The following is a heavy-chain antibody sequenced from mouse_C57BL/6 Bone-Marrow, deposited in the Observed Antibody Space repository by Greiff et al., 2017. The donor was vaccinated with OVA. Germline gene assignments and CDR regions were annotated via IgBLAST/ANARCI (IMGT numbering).Heavy chain of an antibody. CDR3: TTYRY. CDR1: GFNFTDYY. CDR2: IDPENGDT. J-gene: IGHJ2*01. Sequence: VQLQQSGAELVRPGASVKLSCTASGFNFTDYYMHWVKERPEQGLEWIGWIDPENGDTEYASKFQGKATITADTSSKTVYLHLSSLTSEDTAVYYSTTYRYWGQGTTLTVTS. V-gene: IGHV14-4*01.